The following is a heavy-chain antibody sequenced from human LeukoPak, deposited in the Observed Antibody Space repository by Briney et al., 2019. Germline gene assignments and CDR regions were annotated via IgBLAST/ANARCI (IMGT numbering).Heavy chain of an antibody. D-gene: IGHD3-22*01. J-gene: IGHJ5*02. CDR3: ARRHSDSSGFYTA. Sequence: PSETLSLTCSVSGGSFSMSSYYWDWIRQPPGKGLEWIGSISYSGSTYYNPSLKSRVTISIDTSKNQFSLNLNSVTATDTAVYYCARRHSDSSGFYTAWGQGTLVTVSS. V-gene: IGHV4-39*01. CDR2: ISYSGST. CDR1: GGSFSMSSYY.